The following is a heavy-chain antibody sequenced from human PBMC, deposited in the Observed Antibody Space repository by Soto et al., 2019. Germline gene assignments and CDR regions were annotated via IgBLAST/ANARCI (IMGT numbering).Heavy chain of an antibody. J-gene: IGHJ4*02. CDR2: IYYSGST. V-gene: IGHV4-59*01. CDR3: ARGQGLQGPYYFDY. D-gene: IGHD4-4*01. Sequence: SETLSLTCTVSAGSISSYYWNWFRQPPGDGLEWIGYIYYSGSTNYNPSLKSRVTISTDTSKNQFSLKLNSVTAADTAVYYCARGQGLQGPYYFDYWGQGTLVTVSS. CDR1: AGSISSYY.